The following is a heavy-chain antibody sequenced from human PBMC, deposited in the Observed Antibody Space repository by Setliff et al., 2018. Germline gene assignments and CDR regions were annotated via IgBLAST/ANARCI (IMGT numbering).Heavy chain of an antibody. CDR3: ARVHYETSTYSPTLFDH. CDR1: GFSFSDYY. CDR2: ISNDAYTI. V-gene: IGHV3-11*01. J-gene: IGHJ4*02. Sequence: PGESLKISCAASGFSFSDYYMMWIRQAPGKGLEWVSYISNDAYTIHYADSMKGRLTISRDNSKNSVFLQMNSPRVEDTAVYCCARVHYETSTYSPTLFDHWGQGALVTVSS. D-gene: IGHD3-22*01.